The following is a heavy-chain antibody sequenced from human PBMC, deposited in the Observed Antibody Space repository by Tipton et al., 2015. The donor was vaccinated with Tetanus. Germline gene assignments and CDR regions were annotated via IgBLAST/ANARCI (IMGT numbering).Heavy chain of an antibody. D-gene: IGHD3-10*01. Sequence: QLVQSGAEVKKPGASVKVSCKASGYSFTGYDINWVRQATGQGLEWMGWMTPKNGDTNTAQNLQGRVTMTTDTSTSTASMEVRSLTYDDTAVYYCGRASGYHYGSGSYYSGEDHWGQGTLVTVSS. J-gene: IGHJ4*02. CDR2: MTPKNGDT. CDR1: GYSFTGYD. V-gene: IGHV1-18*01. CDR3: GRASGYHYGSGSYYSGEDH.